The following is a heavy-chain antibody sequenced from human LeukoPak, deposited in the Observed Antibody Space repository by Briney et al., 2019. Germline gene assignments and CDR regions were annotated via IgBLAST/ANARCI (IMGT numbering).Heavy chain of an antibody. CDR2: INHSGST. CDR3: ARNVDTEDDY. V-gene: IGHV4-34*01. Sequence: SETLSLTRAVYGGSFSGYYWSWIRQPPGKGLEWIGEINHSGSTNYNPSLKSRVTISVDTSKNQFSLKLSSVTAADTAVYHCARNVDTEDDYWGQGTLVTVSS. J-gene: IGHJ4*02. CDR1: GGSFSGYY. D-gene: IGHD5-18*01.